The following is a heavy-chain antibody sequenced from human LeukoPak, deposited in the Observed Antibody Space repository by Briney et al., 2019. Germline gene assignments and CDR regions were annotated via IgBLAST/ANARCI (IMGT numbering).Heavy chain of an antibody. CDR3: AKDRCSNGVGCYYYYMDV. V-gene: IGHV3-48*03. Sequence: GGSLRLSCVASGFTFSSYEMNWVRQAPGKGLEWLSYITSSDSTTHYADSVKGRFTISRDDAQNSLYLQMNSLRVEDTAIYYCAKDRCSNGVGCYYYYMDVWGKGTTVTISS. CDR1: GFTFSSYE. CDR2: ITSSDSTT. J-gene: IGHJ6*03. D-gene: IGHD2-8*01.